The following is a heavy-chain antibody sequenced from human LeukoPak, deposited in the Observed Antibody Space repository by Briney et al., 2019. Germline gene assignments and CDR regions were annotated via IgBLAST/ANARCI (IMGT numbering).Heavy chain of an antibody. V-gene: IGHV3-23*01. CDR3: AGGFCRGSSRLYEASDI. D-gene: IGHD2-2*03. Sequence: GGSLRLSCAASGFTFSNYAMSWVRQAPGKGLEWVSGISGSGDKICYADSVKGRFSISRDNSKNTLYLQMNSLRADDTALYYCAGGFCRGSSRLYEASDIWGQGTMVTVSS. J-gene: IGHJ3*02. CDR1: GFTFSNYA. CDR2: ISGSGDKI.